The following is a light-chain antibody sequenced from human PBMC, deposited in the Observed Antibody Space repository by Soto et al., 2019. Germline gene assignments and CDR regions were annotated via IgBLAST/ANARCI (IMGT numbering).Light chain of an antibody. V-gene: IGKV3-15*01. CDR2: GAS. CDR3: QQANNWPYT. J-gene: IGKJ2*01. Sequence: EIVMTHSPATLSVSPGDRATLSCRASQTVRDNLAWYQQKPGQAPRLLIYGASTRATGIPARFSGSGSGTEVTLPIDSRQSEDFALYYCQQANNWPYTFGQGTKLEIK. CDR1: QTVRDN.